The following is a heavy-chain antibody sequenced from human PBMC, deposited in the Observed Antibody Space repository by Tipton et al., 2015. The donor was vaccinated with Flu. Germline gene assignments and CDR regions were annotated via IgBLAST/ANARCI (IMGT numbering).Heavy chain of an antibody. CDR2: IYTSGST. Sequence: TLSLTCTASGDSINTATYYWAWIRQPAGKGLEWIGRIYTSGSTSYNPSLKSRVTMSVDTSKNQFSLKLSSVTAADTAVYYCARGRGAAAGNFDYWGQGTLVTVSS. CDR3: ARGRGAAAGNFDY. CDR1: GDSINTATYY. D-gene: IGHD6-13*01. V-gene: IGHV4-61*02. J-gene: IGHJ4*01.